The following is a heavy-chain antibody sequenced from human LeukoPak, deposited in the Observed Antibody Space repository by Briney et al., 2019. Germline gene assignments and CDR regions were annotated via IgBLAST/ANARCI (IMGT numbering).Heavy chain of an antibody. CDR2: INPGNGNT. D-gene: IGHD6-13*01. CDR3: ARDIDRVFNWFDP. CDR1: GYTFTNYI. V-gene: IGHV1-3*01. Sequence: GASVKVSGKASGYTFTNYIIHWVRQAPGQRLEWMGWINPGNGNTKYSQNFQGRVTITTDTSASTAYMELSSLRFEDTAVYYCARDIDRVFNWFDPWGQGTQVTVSS. J-gene: IGHJ5*02.